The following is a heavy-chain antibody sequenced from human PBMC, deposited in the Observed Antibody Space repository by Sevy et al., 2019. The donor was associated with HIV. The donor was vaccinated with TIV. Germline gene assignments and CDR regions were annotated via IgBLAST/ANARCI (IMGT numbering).Heavy chain of an antibody. V-gene: IGHV3-23*01. D-gene: IGHD7-27*01. J-gene: IGHJ5*02. CDR2: LGSGGVTT. Sequence: GESLKISCAASGFTFSTYAMNWVRQAPGKGLEWVSTLGSGGVTTYYADSVRGRFTISRDISKNTLFLQMNSLRADDTAVYYCTRYALTPRTWFDPWGQGTLVTVSS. CDR1: GFTFSTYA. CDR3: TRYALTPRTWFDP.